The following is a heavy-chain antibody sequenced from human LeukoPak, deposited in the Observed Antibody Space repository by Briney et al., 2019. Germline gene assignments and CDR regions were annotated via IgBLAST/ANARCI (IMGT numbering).Heavy chain of an antibody. CDR2: IIPILGIA. V-gene: IGHV1-69*04. CDR1: GGTFSSYA. J-gene: IGHJ4*02. D-gene: IGHD6-13*01. Sequence: ASVKVSCKASGGTFSSYAISWVRQAPGQGLEWMGRIIPILGIANYAQKFQGRVTITADKSTSTAYMELSSLRSEDTAVYYCARDFGYIAAAGVFDYWGQGTLVTVSS. CDR3: ARDFGYIAAAGVFDY.